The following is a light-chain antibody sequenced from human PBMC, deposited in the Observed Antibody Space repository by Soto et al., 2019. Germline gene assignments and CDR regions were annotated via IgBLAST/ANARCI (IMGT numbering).Light chain of an antibody. CDR1: QSVSSS. CDR3: LQYNNWPPWT. Sequence: EIVLTQSPATLSLSPGERATLSCRASQSVSSSLAWYQQKPGQAPRLLIYGASTRATGIPARISGSGSGTEFTLTISSLQSEDFAVYYCLQYNNWPPWTFGQGTKVDIK. V-gene: IGKV3-15*01. CDR2: GAS. J-gene: IGKJ1*01.